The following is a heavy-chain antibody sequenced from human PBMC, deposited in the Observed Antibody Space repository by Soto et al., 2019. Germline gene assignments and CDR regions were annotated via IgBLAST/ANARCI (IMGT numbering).Heavy chain of an antibody. CDR1: GYSISSDNYY. CDR2: VSYTGST. J-gene: IGHJ4*02. D-gene: IGHD2-2*01. Sequence: PSETLSLTCAVSGYSISSDNYYWSWIRQLPGKGLEWAGYVSYTGSTYYNPSLKSRLTISRDTSKNQFSLRLSSVTAADTAIYYCARSTGIDTSCCFDYWGQGTLVTVSS. CDR3: ARSTGIDTSCCFDY. V-gene: IGHV4-31*11.